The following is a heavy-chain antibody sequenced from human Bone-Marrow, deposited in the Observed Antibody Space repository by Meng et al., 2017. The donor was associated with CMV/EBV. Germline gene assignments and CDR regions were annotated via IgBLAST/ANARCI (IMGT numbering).Heavy chain of an antibody. Sequence: GSLRLSCTVSGGSISSSSYYWGWIRQPPGKGLEWIGYIYYSGSTNYNPSLKSRVTISVDTSKNQFSLKLSSVTAADTAVYYCARGLYDFRFDPWGQGTLVTVSS. V-gene: IGHV4-61*05. CDR1: GGSISSSSYY. J-gene: IGHJ5*02. D-gene: IGHD3-3*01. CDR3: ARGLYDFRFDP. CDR2: IYYSGST.